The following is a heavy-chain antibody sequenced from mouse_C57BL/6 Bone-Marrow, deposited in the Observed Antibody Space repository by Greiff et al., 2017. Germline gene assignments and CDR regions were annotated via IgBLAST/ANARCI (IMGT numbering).Heavy chain of an antibody. J-gene: IGHJ3*01. CDR3: TTGNYLAWFAY. Sequence: VQLQQSGAELVRPGASVKLSCTASGFNIKDDYMHWVKQRPEQGLEWIGWIDPENGDTESASKFQGKATITADTSSNTAYLQLSSLTSEDTAVYYCTTGNYLAWFAYWGQGTLVTVSA. V-gene: IGHV14-4*01. CDR2: IDPENGDT. CDR1: GFNIKDDY. D-gene: IGHD5-5*01.